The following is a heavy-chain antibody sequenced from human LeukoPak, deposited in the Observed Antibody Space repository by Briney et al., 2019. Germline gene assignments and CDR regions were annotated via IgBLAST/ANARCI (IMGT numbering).Heavy chain of an antibody. CDR3: ARVYSSSWYYFEF. D-gene: IGHD6-13*01. J-gene: IGHJ4*02. V-gene: IGHV3-48*04. Sequence: PGGSLRLSCAASGFTFSTYGIHWVRQAPGKGLEWISYISSSGSTVYYADSMRGRFTISRDNAKNSLYLQVDSLRAEDTAVYYCARVYSSSWYYFEFWGQGTLVTVSS. CDR2: ISSSGSTV. CDR1: GFTFSTYG.